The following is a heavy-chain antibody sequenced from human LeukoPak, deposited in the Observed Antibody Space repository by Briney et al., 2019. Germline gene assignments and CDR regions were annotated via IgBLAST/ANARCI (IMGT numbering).Heavy chain of an antibody. CDR3: ARAPWGYYYGMDV. CDR1: GGSVSSGSYY. Sequence: PSETLSLTCTVSGGSVSSGSYYWSWIRQPPGKGLEWIGYIYYSGSTYYNPSLKSRVTISVDRSKNQFSLKLSSVTAADTAVYYCARAPWGYYYGMDVWGQGTTVTVSS. CDR2: IYYSGST. V-gene: IGHV4-61*01. J-gene: IGHJ6*02. D-gene: IGHD7-27*01.